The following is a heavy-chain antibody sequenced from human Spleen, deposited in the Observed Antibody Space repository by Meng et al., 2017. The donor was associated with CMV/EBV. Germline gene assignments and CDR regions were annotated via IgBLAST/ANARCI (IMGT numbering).Heavy chain of an antibody. D-gene: IGHD2-2*01. CDR1: GFTFDNYA. J-gene: IGHJ3*02. Sequence: GESLKISCAASGFTFDNYAMHWVRQVPGKGLEWVSLISWDGGSTYYADPVKGRFTISIDNSKNSLYLQMNSLRAEDTALYYCANGELGYCSSTSCSDAFDIWGQGTMVTVSS. CDR2: ISWDGGST. CDR3: ANGELGYCSSTSCSDAFDI. V-gene: IGHV3-43D*03.